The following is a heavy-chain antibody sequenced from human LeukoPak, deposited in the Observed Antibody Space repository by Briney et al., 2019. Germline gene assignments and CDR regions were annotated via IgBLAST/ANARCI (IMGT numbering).Heavy chain of an antibody. V-gene: IGHV3-23*01. CDR3: ARRGHYSFAS. J-gene: IGHJ4*02. D-gene: IGHD3/OR15-3a*01. Sequence: GTSLRLSCAASGFTFNSYGLHWVRQAPGKGLEWVSSINGDGDDTSYADSVKGRFTISRDNSKNTLYLQMNSLRAEDTAVYYCARRGHYSFASWGQGALVTVPS. CDR1: GFTFNSYG. CDR2: INGDGDDT.